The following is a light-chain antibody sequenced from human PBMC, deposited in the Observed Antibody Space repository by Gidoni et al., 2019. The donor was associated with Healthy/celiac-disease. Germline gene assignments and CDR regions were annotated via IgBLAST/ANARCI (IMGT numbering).Light chain of an antibody. CDR2: GAS. V-gene: IGKV3-20*01. J-gene: IGKJ4*01. CDR1: QSVSSSY. Sequence: EIVLTQSPGTLSLSPGERATLSCRTSQSVSSSYLDWYQQKPGQAPRLLIYGASSRATGIPDRFSGSGSGTDFTITISRLEPEDFAVYYCQQYGSSPLTFGGGTKVEIK. CDR3: QQYGSSPLT.